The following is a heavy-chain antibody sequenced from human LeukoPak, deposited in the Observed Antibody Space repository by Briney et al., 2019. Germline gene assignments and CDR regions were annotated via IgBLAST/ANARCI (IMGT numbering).Heavy chain of an antibody. D-gene: IGHD4-17*01. CDR1: GYTFTSYG. CDR2: ISAYNGNT. CDR3: AREGFHGDYSRDFDY. J-gene: IGHJ4*02. Sequence: ASMKVSCKASGYTFTSYGISWVRQAPGQGLEWMGWISAYNGNTNYAQKLQGRVTMTTDTSTSTAYMELRSLRSDDTAVYYCAREGFHGDYSRDFDYWGQGTLVTVSS. V-gene: IGHV1-18*01.